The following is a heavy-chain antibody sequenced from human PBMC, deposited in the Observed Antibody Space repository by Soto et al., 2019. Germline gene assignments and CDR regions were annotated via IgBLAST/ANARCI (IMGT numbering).Heavy chain of an antibody. J-gene: IGHJ6*04. CDR2: IYHSGST. V-gene: IGHV4-4*02. CDR3: ARETYYDDSSGHRYGMAG. D-gene: IGHD3-22*01. Sequence: PSETLSLTCAVSGGSISSSNWWSWVRQPPGKGLEWIGEIYHSGSTNYNPSLKSRVTISVDKSKSQFSLKLSSVTAADTAVYYCARETYYDDSSGHRYGMAGWGKGTTVPV. CDR1: GGSISSSNW.